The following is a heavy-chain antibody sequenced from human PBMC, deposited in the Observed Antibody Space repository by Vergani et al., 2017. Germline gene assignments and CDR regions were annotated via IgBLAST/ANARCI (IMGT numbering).Heavy chain of an antibody. CDR1: GGTFSSYA. V-gene: IGHV1-69*01. J-gene: IGHJ3*02. CDR3: ARDRRQNYYDSSGQERDDAFDI. CDR2: LIPIFGTA. Sequence: QVQLVQSGAEVKKPGSSVKVSCKASGGTFSSYAISWVRQAPGQGLEWMGGLIPIFGTANYAQKFQGRVTITADESTSTAYMGLSSLRSEDTAVYYCARDRRQNYYDSSGQERDDAFDIWGQGTMVTVSS. D-gene: IGHD3-22*01.